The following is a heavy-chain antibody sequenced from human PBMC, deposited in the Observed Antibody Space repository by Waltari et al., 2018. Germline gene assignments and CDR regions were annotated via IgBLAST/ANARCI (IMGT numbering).Heavy chain of an antibody. V-gene: IGHV3-53*01. Sequence: EVQLVQSGGGLIQPGGSLRLSCAASGFTVSSHYMSWVRQAPGKGLEWVAVIYSGGSTYYADSVKGRVTISRDNSKNTLYLQMNSLRAEDTAVYYCARDGAVAGTYYFDYWGQGTLVTVSS. J-gene: IGHJ4*02. D-gene: IGHD6-19*01. CDR2: IYSGGST. CDR3: ARDGAVAGTYYFDY. CDR1: GFTVSSHY.